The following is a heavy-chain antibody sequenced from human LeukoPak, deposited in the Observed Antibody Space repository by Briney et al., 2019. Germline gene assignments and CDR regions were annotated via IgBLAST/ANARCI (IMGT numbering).Heavy chain of an antibody. CDR1: GGTFSSYA. V-gene: IGHV1-69*13. Sequence: AASVKVSCKASGGTFSSYAISWVRQAPGQGLEWMGGIIPIFGTANYAQKFQGRVTITADESTSTAYMELSSLRSEDTAVYYCARAPTYYYGSGMGGWYYFDYWGQGTLVTVSS. CDR3: ARAPTYYYGSGMGGWYYFDY. J-gene: IGHJ4*02. CDR2: IIPIFGTA. D-gene: IGHD3-10*01.